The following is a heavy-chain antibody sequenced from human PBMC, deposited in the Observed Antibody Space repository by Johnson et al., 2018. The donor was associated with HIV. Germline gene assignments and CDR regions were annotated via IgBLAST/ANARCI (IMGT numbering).Heavy chain of an antibody. CDR1: GFTFTSFA. D-gene: IGHD2-8*02. Sequence: QVQLVESGGGVVQPGTSLRLSCAASGFTFTSFAMHWVRQAPGKGLEWVAFISYGGKNKYYADSVKGRFTISRDNSKNTLYLEMNSRRPEDTAVYYCARDNEDIVLVGAFDIWGQGTMVTVSS. CDR3: ARDNEDIVLVGAFDI. J-gene: IGHJ3*02. CDR2: ISYGGKNK. V-gene: IGHV3-30*04.